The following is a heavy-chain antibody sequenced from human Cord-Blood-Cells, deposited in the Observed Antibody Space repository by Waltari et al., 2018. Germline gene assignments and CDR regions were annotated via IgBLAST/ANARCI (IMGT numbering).Heavy chain of an antibody. CDR1: GGSFSGYY. CDR3: ARISVDIVATNDY. Sequence: QVQLQQWGAGLLKPSETLSLTCAVYGGSFSGYYWSWIRQPPGKGLEWIGEINHSGSTNDNPSLKSRVTISVDTSKNQFSLKLSSVTAADTAVYYCARISVDIVATNDYWGQGTLVTVSS. D-gene: IGHD5-12*01. V-gene: IGHV4-34*01. CDR2: INHSGST. J-gene: IGHJ4*02.